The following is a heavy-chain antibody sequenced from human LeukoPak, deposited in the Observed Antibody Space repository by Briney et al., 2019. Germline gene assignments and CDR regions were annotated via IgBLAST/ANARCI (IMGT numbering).Heavy chain of an antibody. D-gene: IGHD3-9*01. J-gene: IGHJ4*02. CDR2: ISGSGGST. Sequence: PGGSLRLSCAASGFTFSSYGMSWVRQAPGKGLEWVSAISGSGGSTYYADSVKGRFTISRDNSKNTLYLQMNSLRAEDTAVYYCAKGFTYYDILTGDLDYWGQGTLVTVSS. CDR1: GFTFSSYG. CDR3: AKGFTYYDILTGDLDY. V-gene: IGHV3-23*01.